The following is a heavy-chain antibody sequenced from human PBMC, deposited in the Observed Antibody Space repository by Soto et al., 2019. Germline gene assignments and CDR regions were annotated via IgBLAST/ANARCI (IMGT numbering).Heavy chain of an antibody. CDR1: GGSISSGGYY. CDR2: IYYSGST. Sequence: QEQLQESGPGLVKPSQTLSLTCTVSGGSISSGGYYWSWIRQHPGKGLEWIGYIYYSGSTYYNPSLKSRVTISVDTSKNQFSLKLSSVTAADTAVYYCARGLTVVSAAIAGYSSSWYWFDPWGQGTLVTVSS. CDR3: ARGLTVVSAAIAGYSSSWYWFDP. J-gene: IGHJ5*02. V-gene: IGHV4-31*03. D-gene: IGHD6-13*01.